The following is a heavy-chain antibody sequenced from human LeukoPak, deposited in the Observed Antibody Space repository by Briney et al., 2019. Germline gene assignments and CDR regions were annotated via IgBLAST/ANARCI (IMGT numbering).Heavy chain of an antibody. D-gene: IGHD4-17*01. CDR2: ISGSGGST. V-gene: IGHV3-23*01. J-gene: IGHJ4*02. Sequence: PGRSLRLSCAASGFTFSSYAMHWVRQAPGKGLEWVSAISGSGGSTYYADSVKGRFTISRDNSKNTLYLQMNSLRAEDTAVYYCAKGPQPRLYGVRDYWGQGTLVTVSS. CDR3: AKGPQPRLYGVRDY. CDR1: GFTFSSYA.